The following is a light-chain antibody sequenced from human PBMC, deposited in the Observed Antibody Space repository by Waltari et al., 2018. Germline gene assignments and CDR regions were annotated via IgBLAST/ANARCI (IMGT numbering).Light chain of an antibody. CDR3: HQYHTYLWT. CDR1: QSISKF. CDR2: GAS. J-gene: IGKJ1*01. V-gene: IGKV1-5*01. Sequence: DIQMTQSPSTLSAFVGDRVTNTCRASQSISKFFAWYQLKPGKAPKLLIYGASTLDGGVPSRFSGSGSGAEFTLTISSLQPDDVATYHCHQYHTYLWTFGQGTKVEIK.